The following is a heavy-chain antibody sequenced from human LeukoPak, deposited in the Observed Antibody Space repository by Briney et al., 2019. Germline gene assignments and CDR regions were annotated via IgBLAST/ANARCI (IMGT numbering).Heavy chain of an antibody. CDR2: IYYSGST. Sequence: PSETLSLTCTVSGGSISSYYWSWIRQPPGKGLEWIGYIYYSGSTNYNPSLKSRVTISVDTSKNQFSPKRSSVTAADTAVYYCARGASGYDFWSGYWGAFDIWGQGTMVTVSS. J-gene: IGHJ3*02. CDR3: ARGASGYDFWSGYWGAFDI. D-gene: IGHD3-3*01. CDR1: GGSISSYY. V-gene: IGHV4-59*01.